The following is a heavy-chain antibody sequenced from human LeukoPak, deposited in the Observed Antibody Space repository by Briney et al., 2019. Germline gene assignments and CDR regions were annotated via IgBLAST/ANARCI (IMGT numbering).Heavy chain of an antibody. CDR2: MSYDGSNK. J-gene: IGHJ4*02. V-gene: IGHV3-30*04. CDR3: AKEGRIAAGTGDYFDC. D-gene: IGHD6-13*01. Sequence: PGTSLRLSCAASGFTFSNYAMHWVRQAPGKGLEWVAVMSYDGSNKYYADSVKGRFTISRDNSKSTLYLQMNSLRADDTAVYYCAKEGRIAAGTGDYFDCWGQGTLVTVSS. CDR1: GFTFSNYA.